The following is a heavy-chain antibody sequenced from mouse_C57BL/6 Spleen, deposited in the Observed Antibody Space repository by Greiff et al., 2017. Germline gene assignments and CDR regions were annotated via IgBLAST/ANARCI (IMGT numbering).Heavy chain of an antibody. CDR2: INPGSGGT. Sequence: QVQLQQSGAELVRPGTSVKVSCKASGYAFTDYLIEWVKQRPGQGLEWIGVINPGSGGTNYNEKFKGKATLTADKSSSTAYMQLSSLTSEDSAVYFCARDDEEYAMDYWGQGTSVTVSS. J-gene: IGHJ4*01. CDR3: ARDDEEYAMDY. V-gene: IGHV1-54*01. CDR1: GYAFTDYL. D-gene: IGHD2-12*01.